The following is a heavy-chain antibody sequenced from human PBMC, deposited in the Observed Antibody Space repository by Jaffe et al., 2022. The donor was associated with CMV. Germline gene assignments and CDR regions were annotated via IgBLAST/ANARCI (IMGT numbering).Heavy chain of an antibody. J-gene: IGHJ6*03. CDR1: GGSISSSNW. CDR3: ASGRYCSGGSCYSEDYYYYYYMDV. Sequence: QVQLQESGPGLVKPSGTLSLTCAVSGGSISSSNWWSWVRQPPGKGLEWIGEIYHSGSTNYNPSLKSRVTISVDKSKNQFSLKLSSVTAADTAVYYCASGRYCSGGSCYSEDYYYYYYMDVWGKGTTVTVSS. D-gene: IGHD2-15*01. CDR2: IYHSGST. V-gene: IGHV4-4*02.